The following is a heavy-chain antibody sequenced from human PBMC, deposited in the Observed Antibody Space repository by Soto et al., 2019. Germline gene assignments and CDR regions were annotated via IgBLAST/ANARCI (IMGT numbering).Heavy chain of an antibody. D-gene: IGHD3-10*01. CDR1: GYSFTTYW. CDR2: IYPDDSDT. Sequence: GSLKISCKASGYSFTTYWIGWVRQTPGRGLEWMGIIYPDDSDTRYSPSFQGQVTISADKSISTTYLQWSSLKASDTAMYYCARHGSSSTSNYYYYGMDVWGQGTTVTVSS. J-gene: IGHJ6*02. CDR3: ARHGSSSTSNYYYYGMDV. V-gene: IGHV5-51*01.